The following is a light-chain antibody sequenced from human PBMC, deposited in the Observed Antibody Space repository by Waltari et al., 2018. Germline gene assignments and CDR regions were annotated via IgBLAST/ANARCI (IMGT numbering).Light chain of an antibody. J-gene: IGKJ1*01. CDR3: QQYYNWPRT. CDR2: VTS. V-gene: IGKV3-15*01. Sequence: IVMTQSPATLPVSPGERATLSCRASQSVSDTLAWYQQKPGQAPRPLIYVTSARATGIPARFSGSGSGTEFTLTISSIQSEDSAIYYCQQYYNWPRTFGQGTKVEVK. CDR1: QSVSDT.